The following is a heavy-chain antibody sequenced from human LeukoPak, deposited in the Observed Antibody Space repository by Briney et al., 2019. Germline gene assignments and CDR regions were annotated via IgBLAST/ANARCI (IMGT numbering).Heavy chain of an antibody. CDR1: VFTATGNY. Sequence: GGSPRPSCAASVFTATGNYMSWGRQAPGGGVGCGSVIYSGVSTSSADPVTGRFTISRYNSKNTLFLQRNSLRAGRTAVYFVARGTVTMVDYWGQGTLVTVSS. CDR3: ARGTVTMVDY. V-gene: IGHV3-66*01. J-gene: IGHJ4*02. CDR2: IYSGVST. D-gene: IGHD3-10*01.